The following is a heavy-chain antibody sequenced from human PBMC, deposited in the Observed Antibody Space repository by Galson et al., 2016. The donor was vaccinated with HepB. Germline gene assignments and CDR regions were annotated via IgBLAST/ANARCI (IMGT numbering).Heavy chain of an antibody. D-gene: IGHD2-15*01. V-gene: IGHV4-39*01. Sequence: SETLSLTCTVSDGSIISTNHYWGWIRQPPGKRLEWIGSIFYSGFTYYNPSLKSRVTISVDTSKNQFSLNLNAVTAADTAIYYCVRRFSSTPGRLFDHWGQGTLVTVSS. CDR2: IFYSGFT. CDR3: VRRFSSTPGRLFDH. J-gene: IGHJ4*02. CDR1: DGSIISTNHY.